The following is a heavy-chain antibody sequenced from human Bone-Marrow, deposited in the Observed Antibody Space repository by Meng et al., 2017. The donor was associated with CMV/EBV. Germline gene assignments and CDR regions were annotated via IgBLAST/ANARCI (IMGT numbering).Heavy chain of an antibody. CDR2: IIPILGIA. J-gene: IGHJ6*02. CDR3: AYHCGSCYSYYYYYYYGMDV. D-gene: IGHD2-15*01. CDR1: GDTFSSYT. V-gene: IGHV1-69*02. Sequence: SVKVSCKASGDTFSSYTISWVRQAPGQGLEWMGRIIPILGIANYAQKFQGRVTITADKSTSTAYMELSSLRSEDTAVYYCAYHCGSCYSYYYYYYYGMDVWGQGTTVTVSS.